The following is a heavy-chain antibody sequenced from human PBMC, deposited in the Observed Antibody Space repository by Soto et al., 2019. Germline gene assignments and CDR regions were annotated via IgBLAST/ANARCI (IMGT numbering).Heavy chain of an antibody. D-gene: IGHD2-21*01. Sequence: QVQLVQSGAEVKKPGASVKVSCKASGYTFTSYYMHWVRQAPGQGLEWMGIINPSGGSTSYAQKFQGRVTMTRDTSTSTVYMELSSLRSEDTAVYYCASRGTYGDGAFDIWGQGTMVTVSP. CDR1: GYTFTSYY. J-gene: IGHJ3*02. CDR3: ASRGTYGDGAFDI. V-gene: IGHV1-46*01. CDR2: INPSGGST.